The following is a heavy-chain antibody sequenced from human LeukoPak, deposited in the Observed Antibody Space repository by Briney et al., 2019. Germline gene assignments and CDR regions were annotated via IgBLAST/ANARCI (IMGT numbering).Heavy chain of an antibody. Sequence: GASVKVSCKASGYTFTSYDINWVRQATGQGLEWMGWMNPNRGNTGYAQKFQGRVTMTRNTSISTAYMEVNRLRSDDTAVYYCAEDPRGSIAARKIFEYWGQGTLVTVSS. V-gene: IGHV1-8*01. D-gene: IGHD6-6*01. CDR1: GYTFTSYD. CDR2: MNPNRGNT. J-gene: IGHJ4*02. CDR3: AEDPRGSIAARKIFEY.